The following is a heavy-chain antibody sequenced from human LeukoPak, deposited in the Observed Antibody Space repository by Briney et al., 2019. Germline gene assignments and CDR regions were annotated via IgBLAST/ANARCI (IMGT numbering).Heavy chain of an antibody. CDR2: ISYSGST. Sequence: SETLSLTCTVSGGSISSYYWSWIRQPPGKGLEWIGYISYSGSTNYNPSLKSRVTISVDTSKNQFSLKLSSVTAADTAVYYCARDGEWDHTGWFDPWGQGTLVTVSS. CDR1: GGSISSYY. CDR3: ARDGEWDHTGWFDP. V-gene: IGHV4-59*01. D-gene: IGHD1-26*01. J-gene: IGHJ5*02.